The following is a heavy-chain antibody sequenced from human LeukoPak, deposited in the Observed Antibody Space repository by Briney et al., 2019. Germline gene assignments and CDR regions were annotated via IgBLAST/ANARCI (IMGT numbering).Heavy chain of an antibody. Sequence: GGSLRLSCAASGFTFSNAYMSWVRQAPGKGLEWVGRILSTTDGGTTDYAAPVRGRFTISRDDSKTTLYLQMNSLKTEDTAVYFCTTEGYFDSGYRPFGYWGQGSLVTVSS. V-gene: IGHV3-15*01. CDR1: GFTFSNAY. CDR2: ILSTTDGGTT. J-gene: IGHJ4*02. D-gene: IGHD3-22*01. CDR3: TTEGYFDSGYRPFGY.